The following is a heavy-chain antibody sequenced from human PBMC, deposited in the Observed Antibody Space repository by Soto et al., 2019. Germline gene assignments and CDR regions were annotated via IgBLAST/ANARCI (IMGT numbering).Heavy chain of an antibody. Sequence: GGSLRLSCAASGFPFINYAMSWVRQAPGKGLEWVSAISGSGGSTYYADSVNGRLTISRDNTKNTLYLQMNSLRADDTAVYYCAKVHYYDGSGSYHYYGMDVWGQGTTVTVSS. J-gene: IGHJ6*02. V-gene: IGHV3-23*01. CDR2: ISGSGGST. CDR1: GFPFINYA. D-gene: IGHD3-22*01. CDR3: AKVHYYDGSGSYHYYGMDV.